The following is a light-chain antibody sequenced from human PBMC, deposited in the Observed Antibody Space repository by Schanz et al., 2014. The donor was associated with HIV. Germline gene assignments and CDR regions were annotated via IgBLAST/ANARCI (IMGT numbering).Light chain of an antibody. V-gene: IGLV2-8*01. CDR1: SSDIG. Sequence: QSALTQPASVSGSPGQSVAISCTGASSDIGVSWYQQYPGNAPKLMIYEVSKRPSGVPDRFSGSKSGNTASLTVSGLQAEDEADYYCISYTSDTVLFGGGTQLTVL. CDR2: EVS. CDR3: ISYTSDTVL. J-gene: IGLJ2*01.